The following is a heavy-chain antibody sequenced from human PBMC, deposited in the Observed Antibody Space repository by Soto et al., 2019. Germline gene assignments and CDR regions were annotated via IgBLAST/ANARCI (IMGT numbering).Heavy chain of an antibody. V-gene: IGHV1-69*13. Sequence: GASVKVSCKASGGTFSSYAISWVRQAPGQGLEWMGGIIPIFGTANYAQKFQGRVTITADESTSTAYMELSSLRPEDTAVYYCARDGENGSGEDCYYYGMDVWGQGPTVTVSS. CDR2: IIPIFGTA. CDR1: GGTFSSYA. D-gene: IGHD3-10*01. CDR3: ARDGENGSGEDCYYYGMDV. J-gene: IGHJ6*02.